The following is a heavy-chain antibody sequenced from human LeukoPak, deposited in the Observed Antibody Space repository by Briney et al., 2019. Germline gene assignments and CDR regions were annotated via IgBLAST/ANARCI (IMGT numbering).Heavy chain of an antibody. J-gene: IGHJ4*02. CDR3: ARDAPDGGVSKFDY. CDR1: GYTFSSYA. Sequence: GASVKVSCTASGYTFSSYAMNWVRQAPGQGLEWMGWINTNTGNPTYAQGFTGRFVFSLDTSVSTAYLQISSLQAEDTAVYYCARDAPDGGVSKFDYWGQGTLVTVSS. V-gene: IGHV7-4-1*02. CDR2: INTNTGNP. D-gene: IGHD3-3*01.